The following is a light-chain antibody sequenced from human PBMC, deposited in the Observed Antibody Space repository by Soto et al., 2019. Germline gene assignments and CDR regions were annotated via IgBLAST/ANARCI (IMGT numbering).Light chain of an antibody. CDR2: AAS. V-gene: IGKV1-9*01. J-gene: IGKJ3*01. CDR1: QGISSY. Sequence: DIQLTQSPSFLSASVGDRVTITCRASQGISSYLAWYQQKPGQAPKLLIYAASTLQSGVPSRFSGSGSGTEFTLTISSLQPEDFATYYCQQLNSYPHTFGPGTKVDIK. CDR3: QQLNSYPHT.